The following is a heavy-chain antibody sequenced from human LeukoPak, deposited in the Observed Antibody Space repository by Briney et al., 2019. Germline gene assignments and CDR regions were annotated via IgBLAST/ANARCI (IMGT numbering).Heavy chain of an antibody. CDR1: GFTFSSYA. V-gene: IGHV3-23*01. CDR3: ARDRCSSTSCYNTPNWFDP. CDR2: ISGSGSST. J-gene: IGHJ5*02. Sequence: SGGSLRLSCAASGFTFSSYAMNWVRQAPGKGLEWVSAISGSGSSTYYADSVKGRFTISRDNSKNTLYLQMNSLRAEDTAVYYCARDRCSSTSCYNTPNWFDPWGQGTLVTVSS. D-gene: IGHD2-2*02.